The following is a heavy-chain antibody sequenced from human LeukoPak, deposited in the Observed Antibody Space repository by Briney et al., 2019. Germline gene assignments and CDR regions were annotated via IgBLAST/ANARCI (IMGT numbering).Heavy chain of an antibody. CDR3: ARGGYCSSTSCFAQARRYYFDY. CDR1: GFTFSGSA. D-gene: IGHD2-2*01. CDR2: ISYDGSNK. V-gene: IGHV3-30*01. Sequence: GGSLRLSCAASGFTFSGSAMHWVRQAPGKGLEWVAVISYDGSNKYYADSVKGRFTISRDNSRNTLYLQMNSLRAEDTAVYYCARGGYCSSTSCFAQARRYYFDYWGQGTLVTVSS. J-gene: IGHJ4*02.